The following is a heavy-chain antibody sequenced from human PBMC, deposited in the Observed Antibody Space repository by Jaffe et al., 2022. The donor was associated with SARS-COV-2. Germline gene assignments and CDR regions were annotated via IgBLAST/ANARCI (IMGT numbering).Heavy chain of an antibody. Sequence: EVQLVESGGGLVQPGGSLRLSCAASGFTFSSYAMYWVRQAPGKGLESVSAIRSNGGSTYYVNSVKGRFTISRDNSKNTLYLQMGSLRAEDMAVYYCARVARNYWFFDLWGRGTLVTVSS. CDR2: IRSNGGST. CDR1: GFTFSSYA. CDR3: ARVARNYWFFDL. J-gene: IGHJ2*01. V-gene: IGHV3-64*01.